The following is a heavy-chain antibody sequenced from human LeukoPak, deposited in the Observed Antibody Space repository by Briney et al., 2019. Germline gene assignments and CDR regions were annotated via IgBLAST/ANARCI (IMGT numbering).Heavy chain of an antibody. V-gene: IGHV3-23*01. D-gene: IGHD2-2*01. CDR3: AKHVVSVYQLQRDY. CDR2: ISGNNHVS. J-gene: IGHJ4*02. Sequence: PGGSLRLSCAASGFTFTSYALTWVRQAPGKGLERVSTISGNNHVSYYADSVKGRVTISRDTSKNTLYLQMNSLRAEDTAMYYCAKHVVSVYQLQRDYWGQGTLDSVLS. CDR1: GFTFTSYA.